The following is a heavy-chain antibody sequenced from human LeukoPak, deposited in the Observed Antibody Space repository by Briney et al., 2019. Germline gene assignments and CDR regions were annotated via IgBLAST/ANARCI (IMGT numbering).Heavy chain of an antibody. CDR3: AGTNCSGGSCYPAEYFQH. D-gene: IGHD2-15*01. V-gene: IGHV3-30-3*01. CDR1: GFTFSSYA. CDR2: ISYDGSNK. Sequence: PGGSLRLSCAASGFTFSSYAMHWVRQAPGKGLEWVVVISYDGSNKYYADSVKGRFTISRDNAKNSLYLQMNSLRAEDTAVYYCAGTNCSGGSCYPAEYFQHWGQGTLVTVSS. J-gene: IGHJ1*01.